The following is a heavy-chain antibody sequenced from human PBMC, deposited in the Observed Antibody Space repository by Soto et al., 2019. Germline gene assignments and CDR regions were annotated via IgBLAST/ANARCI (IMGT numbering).Heavy chain of an antibody. J-gene: IGHJ6*02. Sequence: EVQLVQSGAEVKKPGASLRISCKGSGYSFTSYWISWVRQMPGKGLEWMGRIDPSDSYTNYSPSFQGHVTISADKSISTADLQGSSMKASDTAMYYCARQGMIMRPKDGMDVWGQGTTVTVSS. CDR2: IDPSDSYT. D-gene: IGHD3-16*01. V-gene: IGHV5-10-1*01. CDR3: ARQGMIMRPKDGMDV. CDR1: GYSFTSYW.